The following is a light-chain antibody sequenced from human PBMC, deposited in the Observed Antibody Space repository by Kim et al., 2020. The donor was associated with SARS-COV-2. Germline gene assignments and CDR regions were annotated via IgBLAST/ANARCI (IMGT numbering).Light chain of an antibody. Sequence: SARETASLSCRASQSVSTDLAWYQQKSGQAPRLLIYGASTRATGIPGRFSGSGSGTEFTLTISGLQSEDLAVYYCQQYKNWSPITFGQGTRLEIK. V-gene: IGKV3D-15*01. J-gene: IGKJ5*01. CDR1: QSVSTD. CDR3: QQYKNWSPIT. CDR2: GAS.